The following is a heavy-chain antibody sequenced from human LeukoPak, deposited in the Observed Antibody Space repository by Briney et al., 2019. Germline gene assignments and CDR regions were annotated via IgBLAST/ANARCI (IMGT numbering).Heavy chain of an antibody. Sequence: KASETLSLTCTVSGGSISSYYWSWIRQPPGKGLEWIGYIYYSGSTNYNPSLKSRVTISVDTSKNQFSLKLSSVTAADTAVYYCARPRPGSWSGIDYWGQGTLVTVSS. J-gene: IGHJ4*02. D-gene: IGHD6-13*01. CDR2: IYYSGST. V-gene: IGHV4-59*08. CDR3: ARPRPGSWSGIDY. CDR1: GGSISSYY.